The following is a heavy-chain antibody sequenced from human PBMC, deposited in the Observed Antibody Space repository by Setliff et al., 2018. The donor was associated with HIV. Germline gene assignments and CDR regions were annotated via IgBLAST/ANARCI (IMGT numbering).Heavy chain of an antibody. V-gene: IGHV4-39*01. CDR2: IYHTGKT. Sequence: CTVSGGSVSTSSYSWGWIRQPPEKGLEWIGTIYHTGKTYYNSSLNSRVTIAVDTSKDQFSLNLSTVTAADTAVYYCGRVAGYCAPSRCYGYNAFDIWGPGTMVTVSS. CDR3: GRVAGYCAPSRCYGYNAFDI. D-gene: IGHD2-15*01. J-gene: IGHJ3*02. CDR1: GGSVSTSSYS.